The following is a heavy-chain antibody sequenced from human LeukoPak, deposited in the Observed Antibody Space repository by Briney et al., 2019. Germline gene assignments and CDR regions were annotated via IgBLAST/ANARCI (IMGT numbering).Heavy chain of an antibody. CDR3: ARVLTSSSSFDY. CDR1: GGSFSGYY. Sequence: SETLSLTCAVYGGSFSGYYWSWIRQPPGKGLEWIGEINHSGSTNYNPSLKSRVTISVDTSKNQFSLKLSSVTAADTAVYYCARVLTSSSSFDYWGQGTLVTVSS. CDR2: INHSGST. V-gene: IGHV4-34*01. D-gene: IGHD6-6*01. J-gene: IGHJ4*02.